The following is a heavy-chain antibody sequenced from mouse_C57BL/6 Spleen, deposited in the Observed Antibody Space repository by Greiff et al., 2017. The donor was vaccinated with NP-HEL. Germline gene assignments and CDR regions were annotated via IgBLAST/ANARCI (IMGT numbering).Heavy chain of an antibody. CDR3: ARVGDYLDY. CDR2: INYDGSST. Sequence: EVKLVESEGGLVQPGSSMKLSCTASGFTFSDYYMAWVRQVPEKGLEWVANINYDGSSTYYLDSLKSRFIISRDNAKNILYLQMSSLKSEDTATYYCARVGDYLDYWGQGTTLTVSS. J-gene: IGHJ2*01. V-gene: IGHV5-16*01. CDR1: GFTFSDYY.